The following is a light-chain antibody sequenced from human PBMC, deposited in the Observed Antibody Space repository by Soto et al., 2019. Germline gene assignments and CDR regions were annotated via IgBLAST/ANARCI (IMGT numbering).Light chain of an antibody. V-gene: IGKV4-1*01. Sequence: DIVMTQSPDSLAVSLGERATINCKSSQSVLYSSNNKNYLAGYQQKPGQPPKLLIYWASTRESGVPDRFSGSGSGTDFTLTISSLQAEDVAVYYCQPYYSTPRTFGQGTKVEIK. CDR2: WAS. CDR1: QSVLYSSNNKNY. CDR3: QPYYSTPRT. J-gene: IGKJ1*01.